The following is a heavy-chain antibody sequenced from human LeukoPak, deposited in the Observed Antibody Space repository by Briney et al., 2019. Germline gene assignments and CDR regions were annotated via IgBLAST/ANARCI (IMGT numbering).Heavy chain of an antibody. V-gene: IGHV3-23*01. D-gene: IGHD5-24*01. Sequence: GGSLRLSCAASVHTYSRYTIRRVRQAPGKGLEWASAISGSAYSTYYADSVKGRFTIPRDNSKNTLYLQMNSLRAEDKDVYYCEKNIWKEMTTIYYYMDVWGKGTTVTVSS. CDR2: ISGSAYST. CDR1: VHTYSRYT. CDR3: EKNIWKEMTTIYYYMDV. J-gene: IGHJ6*03.